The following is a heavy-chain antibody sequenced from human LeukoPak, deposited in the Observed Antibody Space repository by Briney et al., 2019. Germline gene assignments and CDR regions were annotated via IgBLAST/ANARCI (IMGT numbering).Heavy chain of an antibody. V-gene: IGHV1-2*04. Sequence: ASAKVSCKASGYTFTDYYMHWVRQAPGQGLEWLGWINPSTGGTKYAQQFQGWVTLTRDTSTSTAYLDLSRLKSNDTAVYYCARGYSSMFIDNWGQGTLVSVSS. CDR3: ARGYSSMFIDN. CDR1: GYTFTDYY. J-gene: IGHJ4*02. D-gene: IGHD2-2*01. CDR2: INPSTGGT.